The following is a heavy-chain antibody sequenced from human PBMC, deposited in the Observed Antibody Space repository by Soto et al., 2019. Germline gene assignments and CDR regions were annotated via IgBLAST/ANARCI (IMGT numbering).Heavy chain of an antibody. Sequence: GGSLRLSCAASGFTFSSYSMNWVRQAPGKGLEWVSYISSSSSTIYYADSVKGRFTISRDNAKNSLYLQMNSLRAEDTAVYYCAREQTYYDFWSGYYLDPWGQGTLVTAPQ. CDR2: ISSSSSTI. CDR1: GFTFSSYS. CDR3: AREQTYYDFWSGYYLDP. D-gene: IGHD3-3*01. J-gene: IGHJ5*02. V-gene: IGHV3-48*01.